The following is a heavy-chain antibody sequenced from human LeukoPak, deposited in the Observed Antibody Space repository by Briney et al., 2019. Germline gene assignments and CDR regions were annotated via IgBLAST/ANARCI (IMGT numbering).Heavy chain of an antibody. CDR3: ARSGAVAGTFDY. J-gene: IGHJ4*02. D-gene: IGHD6-19*01. Sequence: PSETLSLTCTVSGGSISSSSYYWGWIRQPPGKGLEWIGSIYYSGSTYHNPSLKSRVTISVDTSKNQFSLKLSSVTAADTAVYYCARSGAVAGTFDYWGQGTLVTVSS. CDR2: IYYSGST. V-gene: IGHV4-39*01. CDR1: GGSISSSSYY.